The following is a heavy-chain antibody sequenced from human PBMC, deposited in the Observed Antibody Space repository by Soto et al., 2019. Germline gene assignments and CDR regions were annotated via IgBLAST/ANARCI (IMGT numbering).Heavy chain of an antibody. CDR1: GFTFSSYA. J-gene: IGHJ6*02. D-gene: IGHD2-8*01. CDR2: ISGSGGST. V-gene: IGHV3-23*01. Sequence: GGSLRLSCAASGFTFSSYAMSWVRQAPGKGLEWVSAISGSGGSTYYADSVKGRFTISRDNSKNTLYLQMNSLRAEDTAVYYCAKDWDIVLMVYASDGMDVWGQGTTVTVSS. CDR3: AKDWDIVLMVYASDGMDV.